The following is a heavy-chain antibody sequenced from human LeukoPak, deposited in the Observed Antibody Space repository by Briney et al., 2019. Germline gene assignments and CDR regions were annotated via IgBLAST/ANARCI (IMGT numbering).Heavy chain of an antibody. V-gene: IGHV3-30*02. CDR2: IWYDGSNK. J-gene: IGHJ6*03. CDR3: AKRQGGVPAARDYPRRDYYMDV. Sequence: PPGGSLRLSCAASGFTFSSYGMPWVRQAPGKGLEWVAVIWYDGSNKYYADSVKGRFTISRDNSKNTLYLQMNSLRAEDTAVYYCAKRQGGVPAARDYPRRDYYMDVWGKGTTVTVSS. CDR1: GFTFSSYG. D-gene: IGHD2-2*01.